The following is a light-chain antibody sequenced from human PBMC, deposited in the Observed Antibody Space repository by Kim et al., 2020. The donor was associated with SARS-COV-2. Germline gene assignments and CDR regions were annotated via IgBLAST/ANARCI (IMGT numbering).Light chain of an antibody. CDR2: DAS. CDR3: QQGHRWPWT. Sequence: LSPGERATRSCKASQRISTDLVWYQRKPGQAPRPLIYDASNRVTGIPARFSGSGSGTGFTLTINILEPEDSAIYYCQQGHRWPWTFGQGTKVDIK. V-gene: IGKV3-11*01. J-gene: IGKJ1*01. CDR1: QRISTD.